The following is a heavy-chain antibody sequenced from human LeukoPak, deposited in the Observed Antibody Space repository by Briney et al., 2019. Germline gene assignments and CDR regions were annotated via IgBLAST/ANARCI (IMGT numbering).Heavy chain of an antibody. J-gene: IGHJ6*02. CDR2: ISSSSSCI. D-gene: IGHD3-3*01. V-gene: IGHV3-21*04. CDR3: ARDHPFKGVVISGRYYYYGMDV. Sequence: PGGSLRLSCAASGFTFSSYSMNWVRQAPGKGLEWVSSISSSSSCIYYADSVKGRFTISRDDAKNSLYLQMNSLRAEDTAVYYCARDHPFKGVVISGRYYYYGMDVWGQGTTVTVSS. CDR1: GFTFSSYS.